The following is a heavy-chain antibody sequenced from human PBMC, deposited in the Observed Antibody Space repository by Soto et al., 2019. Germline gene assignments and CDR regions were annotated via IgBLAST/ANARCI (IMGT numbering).Heavy chain of an antibody. CDR3: ARGGLAARKGRWFDP. CDR1: GDSVTSGNYY. V-gene: IGHV4-61*01. J-gene: IGHJ5*02. Sequence: SETLSLTCTVSGDSVTSGNYYWSWIRQPPGKGLEWIGYIHYSGSTNYNPSLKSRVTISIDTPKNQFSLKVNSMTAADTAVYYCARGGLAARKGRWFDPWGQGTLVTVSS. CDR2: IHYSGST. D-gene: IGHD6-6*01.